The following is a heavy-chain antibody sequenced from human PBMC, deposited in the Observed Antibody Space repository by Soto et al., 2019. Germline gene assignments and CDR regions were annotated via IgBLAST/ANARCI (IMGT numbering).Heavy chain of an antibody. CDR2: ISGSGGST. D-gene: IGHD1-7*01. Sequence: EVQLLESGGGLVQPGGSLRLSCAASGFTFSSYAMSWVRQAPGKGLEWVSAISGSGGSTYYADSVKGRFTISGDNSKNTLYLQMNSLRAEDTAVYYCAKESWARELHLPGFDPWCQGTLVTVSP. CDR1: GFTFSSYA. CDR3: AKESWARELHLPGFDP. V-gene: IGHV3-23*01. J-gene: IGHJ5*02.